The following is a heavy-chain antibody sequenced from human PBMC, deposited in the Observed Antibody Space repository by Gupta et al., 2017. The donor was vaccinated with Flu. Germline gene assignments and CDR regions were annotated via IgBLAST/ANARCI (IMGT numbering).Heavy chain of an antibody. J-gene: IGHJ4*02. CDR3: ARGSYYYDSSGYYYYFDY. CDR2: INSDGSST. V-gene: IGHV3-74*01. CDR1: GFTFSSYW. Sequence: EVQLVESGGGLVQPGGSLRLSCAASGFTFSSYWMHWVRQAPGKGLVWVSRINSDGSSTSYADSVKGRFTISRDNAKNTLYLQMNSLRAEDTAVYYCARGSYYYDSSGYYYYFDYWGQGTLVTVSS. D-gene: IGHD3-22*01.